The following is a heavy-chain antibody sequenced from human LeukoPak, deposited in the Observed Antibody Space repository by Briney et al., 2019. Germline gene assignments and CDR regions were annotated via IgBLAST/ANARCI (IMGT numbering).Heavy chain of an antibody. Sequence: GGSLRLSCAASGFTFSSYGMSWVRQAPGKGLEWVSAISGSGGSTHYADSVKGRFTISRDNSKNTLYLQMNSLRAEDTAVYYCAKVSGLGYCSGGSCYPYYFDYWGQGTLVTVSS. D-gene: IGHD2-15*01. V-gene: IGHV3-23*01. CDR1: GFTFSSYG. J-gene: IGHJ4*02. CDR2: ISGSGGST. CDR3: AKVSGLGYCSGGSCYPYYFDY.